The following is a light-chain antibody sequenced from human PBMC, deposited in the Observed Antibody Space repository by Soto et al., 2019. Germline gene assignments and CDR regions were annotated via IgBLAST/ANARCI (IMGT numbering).Light chain of an antibody. CDR2: DAS. Sequence: EIVLTQSPGTLSLYPGERATLSCRASQSVGKDYLGWFQQKLGQAPRLVIYDASNRAAGIPDRFSGSGSGTDVALTISRLEPEDFAVYFCQQYAYSPLTFGGGTQVEIK. V-gene: IGKV3-20*01. CDR3: QQYAYSPLT. J-gene: IGKJ4*01. CDR1: QSVGKDY.